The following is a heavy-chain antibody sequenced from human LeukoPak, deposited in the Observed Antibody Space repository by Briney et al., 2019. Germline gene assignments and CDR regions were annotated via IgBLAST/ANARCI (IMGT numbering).Heavy chain of an antibody. Sequence: SETLCLTCAVSGDTISSYYWSWVRQPPGKGLEWVGHIYTSGGTNYIPSLKGRVTISIDTSKNQFSLKLSSVTAADSAVYYCARLTRLSTSPDRYYLDYWGQGTLVTVSS. CDR2: IYTSGGT. V-gene: IGHV4-4*09. CDR3: ARLTRLSTSPDRYYLDY. D-gene: IGHD6-6*01. J-gene: IGHJ4*02. CDR1: GDTISSYY.